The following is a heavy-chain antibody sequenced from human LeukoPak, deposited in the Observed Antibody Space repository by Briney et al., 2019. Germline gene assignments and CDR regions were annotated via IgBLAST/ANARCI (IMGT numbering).Heavy chain of an antibody. CDR1: GGSFSGYY. V-gene: IGHV4-34*01. J-gene: IGHJ5*02. CDR3: ANLLPFIAADGTGWFAP. Sequence: SETLSLTCAVYGGSFSGYYWSWIRQPPGKGLEWIGEINHSGSTNYNPSLKSRVTISVDTSKNQFSLKLSSVTAADTAVYYCANLLPFIAADGTGWFAPWGKGTRVTVPS. CDR2: INHSGST. D-gene: IGHD6-13*01.